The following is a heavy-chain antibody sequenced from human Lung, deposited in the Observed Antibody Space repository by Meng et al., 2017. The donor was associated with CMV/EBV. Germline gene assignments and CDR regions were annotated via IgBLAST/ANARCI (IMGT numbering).Heavy chain of an antibody. V-gene: IGHV4-59*01. CDR2: VFHTGDT. CDR3: ARGRSCVDGVCYDDHNYFGH. CDR1: GDSMANFY. J-gene: IGHJ4*02. Sequence: SETLSLTCNISGDSMANFYWTWIRQPPGKGLDWVGSVFHTGDTKYNSSLKGRLTLSVDTSRKQMSLRLVSLNTADTATYYCARGRSCVDGVCYDDHNYFGHWGQGTLVTVSS. D-gene: IGHD2-21*02.